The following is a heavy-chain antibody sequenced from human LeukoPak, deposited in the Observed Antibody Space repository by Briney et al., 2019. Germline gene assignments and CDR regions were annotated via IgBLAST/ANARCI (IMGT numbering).Heavy chain of an antibody. CDR3: ARDPSWVREKGYFQH. V-gene: IGHV3-23*01. Sequence: GGSLRLSCAASGFTFSSYAMSWVRQAPGKGLEWVSAISGSGGSTYYADSVKGRFTISRDNSKNTLILQMNSLKPEDSAVYYCARDPSWVREKGYFQHWGQGTLVSVSS. D-gene: IGHD1-26*01. J-gene: IGHJ1*01. CDR2: ISGSGGST. CDR1: GFTFSSYA.